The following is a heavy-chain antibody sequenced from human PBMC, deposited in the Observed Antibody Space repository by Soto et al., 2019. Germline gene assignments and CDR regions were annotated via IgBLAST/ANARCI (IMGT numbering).Heavy chain of an antibody. CDR3: ARDFYLPPTGLPGNWFDP. CDR2: IYYSGST. CDR1: GGSISSGDYY. V-gene: IGHV4-30-4*01. J-gene: IGHJ5*02. D-gene: IGHD3-10*01. Sequence: SETLSLTCTVSGGSISSGDYYWSWIRQPPGKGLEWIGYIYYSGSTYYNPSLKSRVTISVDTSKNQFSLKLSSVTAADTAVYYCARDFYLPPTGLPGNWFDPWGQGTLVTVSS.